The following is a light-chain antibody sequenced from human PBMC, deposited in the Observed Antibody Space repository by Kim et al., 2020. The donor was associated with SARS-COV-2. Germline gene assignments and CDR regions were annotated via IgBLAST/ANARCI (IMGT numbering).Light chain of an antibody. V-gene: IGLV1-47*01. CDR2: RNN. CDR1: SSNIGSNY. J-gene: IGLJ3*02. CDR3: AAWDDSLSGRV. Sequence: GQRVTISCSGSSSNIGSNYIYCYQQLPGTAPKLLIYRNNPRPSGVPDRFSGSKSGTSASLAISGLRSEDEADYYCAAWDDSLSGRVFGGGTKLTVL.